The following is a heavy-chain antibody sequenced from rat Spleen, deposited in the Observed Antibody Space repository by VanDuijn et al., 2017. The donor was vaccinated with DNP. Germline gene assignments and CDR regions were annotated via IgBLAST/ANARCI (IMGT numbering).Heavy chain of an antibody. CDR3: ARWKIGPHYFDY. J-gene: IGHJ2*01. CDR2: ISYSGRT. V-gene: IGHV3-1*01. CDR1: GYSLTSTY. Sequence: EVQLQESGPGLVKPSQSLSLTCSVTGYSLTSTYWGWIRKFPGNKMEWIGHISYSGRTTYNPSLKSRISITRDTSKNQFFLQLNSVSPEDTATYYCARWKIGPHYFDYWGQGVMVTVSS. D-gene: IGHD1-5*01.